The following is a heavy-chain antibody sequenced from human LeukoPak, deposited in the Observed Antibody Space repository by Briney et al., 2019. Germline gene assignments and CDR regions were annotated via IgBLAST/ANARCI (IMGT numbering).Heavy chain of an antibody. D-gene: IGHD6-19*01. Sequence: GESLKISCKPPGNSFTNYWIGWVRQMPGKGLEWMGIIYPDDSDTRYSPSFQGQVTISVDKSISTAYLQWSSLKASDTAMYYCASLPRGSSGWNYFDYWGQGTLVTVSS. V-gene: IGHV5-51*01. CDR1: GNSFTNYW. CDR2: IYPDDSDT. CDR3: ASLPRGSSGWNYFDY. J-gene: IGHJ4*02.